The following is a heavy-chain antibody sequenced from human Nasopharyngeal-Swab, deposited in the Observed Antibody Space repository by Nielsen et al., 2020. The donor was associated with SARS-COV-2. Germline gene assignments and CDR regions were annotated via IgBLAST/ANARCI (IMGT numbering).Heavy chain of an antibody. J-gene: IGHJ5*02. V-gene: IGHV3-21*01. CDR3: AVSSWQDFDP. Sequence: GEPMKISCAASGITSSSYSRNWVSQAPGKGLEWGPSISSSSSYIDYADSVKGRFTITRDNAKNSLYLQMHSLRAENTPVYSGAVSSWQDFDPWGQGTLVTVSS. CDR2: ISSSSSYI. D-gene: IGHD6-13*01. CDR1: GITSSSYS.